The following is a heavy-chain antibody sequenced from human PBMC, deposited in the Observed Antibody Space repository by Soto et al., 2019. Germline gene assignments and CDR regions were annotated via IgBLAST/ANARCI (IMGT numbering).Heavy chain of an antibody. CDR3: AKKLGYSSQYYYYYYGMDV. CDR1: GGSIISGY. CDR2: ISYSGNT. Sequence: PSETLSLTCTVSGGSIISGYWSWIRQPPGKGLEWIGYISYSGNTNYNPSLKSRVTMSVDTPKNQFSLRLSSVTTADTAVYYCAKKLGYSSQYYYYYYGMDVWGQGTTVTVSS. V-gene: IGHV4-59*01. D-gene: IGHD6-13*01. J-gene: IGHJ6*02.